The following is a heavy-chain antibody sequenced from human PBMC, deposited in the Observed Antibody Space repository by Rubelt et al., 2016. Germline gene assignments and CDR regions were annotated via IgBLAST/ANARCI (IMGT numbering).Heavy chain of an antibody. D-gene: IGHD6-19*01. J-gene: IGHJ4*02. CDR2: INSDGSST. CDR3: ARDHRQWLVQYYFDC. V-gene: IGHV3-74*01. Sequence: EVQLVESGGGLVQPGGSLRLSCAASGFTFSSYWMHWVRHAPGKGLVWVSRINSDGSSTSYADSVKGRFTISRDNAKNTLYLQMNRLRAEDTAVYYCARDHRQWLVQYYFDCWGQGTLVTVSS. CDR1: GFTFSSYW.